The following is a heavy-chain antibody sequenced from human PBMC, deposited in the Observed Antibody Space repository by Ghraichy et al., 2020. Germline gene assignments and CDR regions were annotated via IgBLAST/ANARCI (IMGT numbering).Heavy chain of an antibody. J-gene: IGHJ6*02. V-gene: IGHV1-2*02. CDR3: ARGGSGSYMPAYGMDV. CDR1: GYTFTGYY. D-gene: IGHD3-10*01. CDR2: INPNSGGT. Sequence: ASVKVSCKASGYTFTGYYMHWVRQAPGQGLEWMGWINPNSGGTNYAQKFQGRVTMTRDTSISTAYMELSRLRSDDTAVYYCARGGSGSYMPAYGMDVWGQGTTVTVSS.